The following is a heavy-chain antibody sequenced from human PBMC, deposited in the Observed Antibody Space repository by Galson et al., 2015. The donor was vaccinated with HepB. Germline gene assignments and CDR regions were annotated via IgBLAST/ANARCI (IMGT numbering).Heavy chain of an antibody. J-gene: IGHJ4*02. CDR1: GFTFSDYY. CDR2: ISGTSGTI. CDR3: ARDHIAGGDDYQFDY. V-gene: IGHV3-11*01. D-gene: IGHD1-26*01. Sequence: SLRLSCAASGFTFSDYYMTWVRQAPGKGLEWVSYISGTSGTIYYSDSVKGRFTISRDNAKNSLFLQMNSLRAEDAAVYYCARDHIAGGDDYQFDYWGQGTLVTVSS.